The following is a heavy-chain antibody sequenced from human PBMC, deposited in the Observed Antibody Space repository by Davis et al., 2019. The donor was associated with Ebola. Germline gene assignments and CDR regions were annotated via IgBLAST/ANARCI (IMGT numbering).Heavy chain of an antibody. V-gene: IGHV3-74*01. CDR3: ARDDGYSSSSATSEYFQH. CDR2: INSDGSST. Sequence: PGGSLRLSCAASGFTFSSYWMHWVRQAPGKGLVWVSRINSDGSSTSYADSVKGRFTISRDNAKNTLYLQMNSLRAEDTAVYYCARDDGYSSSSATSEYFQHWGQGTLVTVSS. J-gene: IGHJ1*01. D-gene: IGHD6-13*01. CDR1: GFTFSSYW.